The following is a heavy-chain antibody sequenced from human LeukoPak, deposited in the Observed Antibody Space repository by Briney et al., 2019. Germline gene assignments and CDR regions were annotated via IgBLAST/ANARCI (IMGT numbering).Heavy chain of an antibody. CDR3: ARRRGYSGYGYYFDY. V-gene: IGHV4-59*08. Sequence: PSETLSLTCTVSGGSISSYYWSWIRQPPGKGLDWIGYIYYSGSTYYNPSLKSRVTISVDTSKNQFSLKLSSVTAADTAVYYCARRRGYSGYGYYFDYWGQGTLVTVSS. D-gene: IGHD5-12*01. J-gene: IGHJ4*02. CDR2: IYYSGST. CDR1: GGSISSYY.